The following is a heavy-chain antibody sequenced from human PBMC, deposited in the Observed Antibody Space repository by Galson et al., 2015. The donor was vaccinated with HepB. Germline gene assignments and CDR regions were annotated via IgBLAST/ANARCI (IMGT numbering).Heavy chain of an antibody. D-gene: IGHD3-3*01. V-gene: IGHV3-23*01. Sequence: SLRLSCAASGFTFSSYAMSWVRQAPGKGLEWVSAISGSGGSTYYADSVKGRFTISRDNSKNTLYLQMNSLRAEDTAVYYCAKLGVDFYYGMDVWGQGTTVTVSS. CDR1: GFTFSSYA. CDR2: ISGSGGST. J-gene: IGHJ6*02. CDR3: AKLGVDFYYGMDV.